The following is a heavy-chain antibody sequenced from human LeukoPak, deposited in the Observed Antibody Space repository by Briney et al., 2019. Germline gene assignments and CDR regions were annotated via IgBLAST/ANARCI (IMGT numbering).Heavy chain of an antibody. CDR1: GYTFTGYY. CDR3: ARGGTSVWFGELRGTLKKTVGRMDA. Sequence: GASVKVSCKASGYTFTGYYMHWVRQAPGQGLEWMGWINPTSGGTNYAQKFQGRVTLTRDTSINTAYMELSRLKSDDTAVYYCARGGTSVWFGELRGTLKKTVGRMDAWGKGTMVTVSS. CDR2: INPTSGGT. V-gene: IGHV1-2*02. D-gene: IGHD3-10*01. J-gene: IGHJ6*03.